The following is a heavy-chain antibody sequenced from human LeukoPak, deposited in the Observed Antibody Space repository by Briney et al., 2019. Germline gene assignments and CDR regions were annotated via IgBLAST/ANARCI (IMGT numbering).Heavy chain of an antibody. CDR2: IYHSGST. V-gene: IGHV4-30-2*01. Sequence: SQTLSLTCAVSSGSISSGGYSWSWIRQPPGKGLEWIGYIYHSGSTYYNPSLKSRVTISVDRSKNQFSLKLSSVTAADTAVYYCARSHYPYYFDYWGQGTLVTVSS. D-gene: IGHD3-10*01. J-gene: IGHJ4*02. CDR3: ARSHYPYYFDY. CDR1: SGSISSGGYS.